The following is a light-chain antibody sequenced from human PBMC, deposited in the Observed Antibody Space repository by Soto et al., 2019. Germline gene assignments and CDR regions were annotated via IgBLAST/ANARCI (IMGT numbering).Light chain of an antibody. J-gene: IGKJ4*01. V-gene: IGKV2-30*01. CDR2: QVS. Sequence: DIVMTQSPLSLPVTLGQPASISCRSSQSLVYSDGNTYLNWFPQRPGQSPRRXIFQVSNRDSGVPDRFSGSGAGTDCTLQISRVEAEDVWVDDCMQSTDWPPTFGGGTKVDIK. CDR1: QSLVYSDGNTY. CDR3: MQSTDWPPT.